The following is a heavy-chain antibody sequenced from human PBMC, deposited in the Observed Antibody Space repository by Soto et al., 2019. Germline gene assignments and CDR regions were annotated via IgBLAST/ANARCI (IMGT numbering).Heavy chain of an antibody. CDR1: GFTFSNYV. J-gene: IGHJ3*02. CDR3: ARRARTATTNWGAFDI. V-gene: IGHV3-23*01. D-gene: IGHD1-7*01. CDR2: ISYSADKT. Sequence: EVQLLESGGGLVQPGGSLRPSCAASGFTFSNYVMNWVRQAPGKGLEWVSTISYSADKTFYADSVKGRFTTSRDNSRDTLFLQMNSLRADDAAVYYCARRARTATTNWGAFDIWGQGTMVTVSS.